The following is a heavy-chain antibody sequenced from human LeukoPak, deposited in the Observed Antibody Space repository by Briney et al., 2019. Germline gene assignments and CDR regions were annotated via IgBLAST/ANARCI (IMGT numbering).Heavy chain of an antibody. V-gene: IGHV4-59*01. CDR2: IYYSWST. J-gene: IGHJ4*02. D-gene: IGHD1-26*01. Sequence: SETLSLTCTVSGGSISSYYWSWIRQPPGKGLEWVGDIYYSWSTNYNPSLKSRVTISVDTSKNQFSLTLSSVTAADTAVYYCARGSMADIVAATTFDYWGQGTLVTVSS. CDR3: ARGSMADIVAATTFDY. CDR1: GGSISSYY.